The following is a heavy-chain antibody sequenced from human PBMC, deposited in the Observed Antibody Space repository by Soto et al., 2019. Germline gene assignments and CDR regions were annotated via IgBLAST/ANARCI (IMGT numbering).Heavy chain of an antibody. Sequence: GGSLRLSCAASGFTFSSYEMNWVRQAPGKGLEWVSYISSSGSTIYYADSVKGRFTISRDNAKNSLYLQMNSLRAEDKAVYYCARAKRYGDHKAFDIWGQGTMVTVSS. V-gene: IGHV3-48*03. CDR2: ISSSGSTI. J-gene: IGHJ3*02. CDR3: ARAKRYGDHKAFDI. CDR1: GFTFSSYE. D-gene: IGHD5-18*01.